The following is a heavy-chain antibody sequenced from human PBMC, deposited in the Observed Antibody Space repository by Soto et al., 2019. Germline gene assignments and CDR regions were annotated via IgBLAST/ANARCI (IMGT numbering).Heavy chain of an antibody. CDR2: ISAYNGNT. J-gene: IGHJ6*02. Sequence: QVQLVQSGAEVKKPGASVKVSCKASGYTFTSYGISWVRQAPGQGLEWMGWISAYNGNTNYAQKLQGRVTMTTDTSTSTAYMELRSLRSDDTAVYYCARDSTVTTPVPYQGVHHYYYGMDVWGQGTTVTVSS. CDR1: GYTFTSYG. D-gene: IGHD4-17*01. V-gene: IGHV1-18*01. CDR3: ARDSTVTTPVPYQGVHHYYYGMDV.